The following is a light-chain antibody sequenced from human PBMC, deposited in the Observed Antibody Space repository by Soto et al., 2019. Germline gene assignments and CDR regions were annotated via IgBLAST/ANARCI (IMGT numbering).Light chain of an antibody. CDR1: QGISSY. J-gene: IGKJ4*01. CDR3: QQLNSYPLT. Sequence: DIQLTQSPSFLSASVGDRVASTCRASQGISSYLAWYQKKPGTAPKLLIHSASTLQSGVPSRFSGSGSGTEFTLTISSLQPEDFAIYYCQQLNSYPLTFGGGTKVEIK. CDR2: SAS. V-gene: IGKV1-9*01.